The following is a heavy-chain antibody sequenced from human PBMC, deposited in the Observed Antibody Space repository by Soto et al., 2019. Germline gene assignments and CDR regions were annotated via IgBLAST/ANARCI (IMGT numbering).Heavy chain of an antibody. J-gene: IGHJ4*02. CDR3: ATQPGYHDSSGYHPNDY. D-gene: IGHD3-22*01. Sequence: GESVRLSYAASGFTFSDYYLSWIRQAPGKGLEWVSYISSSGSARYYADSVKGRFTISRDNAKTSLYLQMNSLRAEDTAVYYCATQPGYHDSSGYHPNDYLGQGP. CDR2: ISSSGSAR. CDR1: GFTFSDYY. V-gene: IGHV3-11*01.